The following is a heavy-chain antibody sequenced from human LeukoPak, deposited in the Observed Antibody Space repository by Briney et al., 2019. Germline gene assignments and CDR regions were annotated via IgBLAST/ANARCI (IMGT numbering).Heavy chain of an antibody. CDR3: CCITMVRGVIDAFDI. Sequence: GGSLRLSCAASGFTFSTYWMHWVRQAPGKGLVWVSRISSDGSITGYADSVKGRFTISRDNAKNTLYLQMNSLRAEDTAVYYCCCITMVRGVIDAFDIWGQGTMVTVSS. V-gene: IGHV3-74*01. CDR2: ISSDGSIT. CDR1: GFTFSTYW. D-gene: IGHD3-10*01. J-gene: IGHJ3*02.